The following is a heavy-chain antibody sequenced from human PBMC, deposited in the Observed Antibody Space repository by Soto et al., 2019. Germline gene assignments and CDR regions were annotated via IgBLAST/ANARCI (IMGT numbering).Heavy chain of an antibody. CDR2: IHFSGNS. J-gene: IGHJ4*02. CDR3: ARLYTGNYLMYH. CDR1: GGSISSNIYH. Sequence: QLQLQESGPGLVKPSETLSLTCSVSGGSISSNIYHWGWIRQSPGKGLEWIAGIHFSGNSFYNPSLKSRVPVSVGTSQSQFSLRLSSVTAADTAVYYCARLYTGNYLMYHWGQGTLVTVSS. D-gene: IGHD1-26*01. V-gene: IGHV4-39*01.